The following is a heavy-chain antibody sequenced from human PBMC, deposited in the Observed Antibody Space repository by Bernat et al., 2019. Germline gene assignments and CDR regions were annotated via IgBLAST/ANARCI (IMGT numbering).Heavy chain of an antibody. D-gene: IGHD5-18*01. CDR1: GFTFDDYA. Sequence: EVQLVESGGGLVQPGRSLRLSCAASGFTFDDYAMHWVRQAPGKGLEWVSGISWNSGSIGYADSVKGRFTISRDNAKNSLYLQMNSLRAEDTALYYCAKDMTSKLWDHIDYWGQGTLVTVSS. CDR3: AKDMTSKLWDHIDY. CDR2: ISWNSGSI. J-gene: IGHJ4*02. V-gene: IGHV3-9*01.